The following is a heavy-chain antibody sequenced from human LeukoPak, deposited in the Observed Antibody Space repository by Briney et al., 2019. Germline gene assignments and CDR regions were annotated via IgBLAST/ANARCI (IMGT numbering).Heavy chain of an antibody. CDR2: IYYGGNT. CDR1: GGAISTAGYY. CDR3: ARDQSGSGSYTDDYYAMDV. D-gene: IGHD3-10*01. Sequence: SETLSLTCSVSGGAISTAGYYWSWIRQHPGKGLEWIGYIYYGGNTYYNPSLKSRVTISVDTSKNQFSLKLSSVTAADTAIYYCARDQSGSGSYTDDYYAMDVWGKGTTVTVSS. J-gene: IGHJ6*04. V-gene: IGHV4-31*03.